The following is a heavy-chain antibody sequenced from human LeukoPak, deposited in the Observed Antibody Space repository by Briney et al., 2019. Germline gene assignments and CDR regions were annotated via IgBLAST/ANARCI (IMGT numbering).Heavy chain of an antibody. D-gene: IGHD6-6*01. CDR1: GFTFSSYW. Sequence: GGSLRLSCAASGFTFSSYWMSWVRQAPGKGLEWVANIKQDGSEKYYVDSVKGRFTISRDNAKISLYLQMNSLRAEDTAVYDCARVGYSSSSDDYWGQGTLATVPS. CDR3: ARVGYSSSSDDY. V-gene: IGHV3-7*01. J-gene: IGHJ4*02. CDR2: IKQDGSEK.